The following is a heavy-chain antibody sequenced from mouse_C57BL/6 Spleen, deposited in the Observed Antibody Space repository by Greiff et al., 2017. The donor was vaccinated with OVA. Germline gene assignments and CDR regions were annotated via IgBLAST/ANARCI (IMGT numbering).Heavy chain of an antibody. CDR1: GYTFTDYN. CDR3: ARADYDRGYFDV. J-gene: IGHJ1*03. D-gene: IGHD2-4*01. CDR2: INPNNGGT. Sequence: VQLKQSGPELVKPGASVKIPCKASGYTFTDYNMDWVKQSHGKSLEWIGDINPNNGGTIYNQKFKGKATLTVDKSSSTAYMELRSLTSEDTAVYYCARADYDRGYFDVWGTGTTVTVSS. V-gene: IGHV1-18*01.